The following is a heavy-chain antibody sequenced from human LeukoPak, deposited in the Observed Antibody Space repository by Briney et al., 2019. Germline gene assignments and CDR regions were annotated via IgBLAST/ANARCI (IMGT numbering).Heavy chain of an antibody. J-gene: IGHJ4*02. Sequence: ASVKVSCTASGYTFTDYYFHWVRQAPGQGLEWMGWINPNSGGTNYAQKFQGRVTMTRDTSISTAYMELSRLRSDDTAVYYCARGEGNWNYQGAPDYWGQGTLVTVSS. D-gene: IGHD1-7*01. CDR3: ARGEGNWNYQGAPDY. CDR2: INPNSGGT. CDR1: GYTFTDYY. V-gene: IGHV1-2*02.